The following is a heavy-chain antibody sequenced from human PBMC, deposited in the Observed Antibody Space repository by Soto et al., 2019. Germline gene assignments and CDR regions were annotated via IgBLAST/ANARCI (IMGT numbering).Heavy chain of an antibody. Sequence: EVQLVDSGGGLVQPGGSLRLSCAASGITVSTNYMSWVRQAPGMGLEWVSVIYSGVTTHYADSVKGRFTISRDNSKNTLYLHMSSLRAEETAVYYCARGHWVSAYGAGAYFDYWGQGTLVTVSS. CDR3: ARGHWVSAYGAGAYFDY. CDR2: IYSGVTT. D-gene: IGHD3-16*01. CDR1: GITVSTNY. V-gene: IGHV3-66*01. J-gene: IGHJ4*02.